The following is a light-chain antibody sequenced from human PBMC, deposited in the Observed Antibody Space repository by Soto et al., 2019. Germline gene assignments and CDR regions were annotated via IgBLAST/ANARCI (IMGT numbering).Light chain of an antibody. J-gene: IGKJ2*01. CDR3: MQGTHWPYT. Sequence: DVVMTQSPLSLPVTLGQPASISCRSSQSLVYSDGNTYLSWFQQRPGQSPRRLIYKVSNRDSGVPDRLSGSGSGTDFTLKISRVEPEDVAVYYCMQGTHWPYTFGQGTKLEI. V-gene: IGKV2-30*01. CDR1: QSLVYSDGNTY. CDR2: KVS.